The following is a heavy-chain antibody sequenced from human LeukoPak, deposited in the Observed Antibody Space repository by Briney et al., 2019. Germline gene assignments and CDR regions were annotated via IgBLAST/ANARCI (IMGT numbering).Heavy chain of an antibody. CDR1: GFTFSSYW. J-gene: IGHJ1*01. V-gene: IGHV3-30*18. D-gene: IGHD3-9*01. CDR3: AKGLYYDILTGYYNHEYFQH. Sequence: GGSLRLSCAASGFTFSSYWMHWVRQAPGKGLEWVAVISYDGSNKYYADSVKGRFTISRDNSKNTLYLQMNSLRAEDTAVYYCAKGLYYDILTGYYNHEYFQHWGQGTLVTVSS. CDR2: ISYDGSNK.